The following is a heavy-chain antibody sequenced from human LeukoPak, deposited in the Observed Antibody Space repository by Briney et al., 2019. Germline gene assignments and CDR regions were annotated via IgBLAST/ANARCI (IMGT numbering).Heavy chain of an antibody. Sequence: GGSLRLSCAASGFTFDDYAMHWVRQAPGKGLEWVSGISWNSGSIGYADSVKGRFTISRDNAKNSLYLQMNSLRAEDTALYYCAKDVISGYGSDGGYFDYWGQGTLVTASS. D-gene: IGHD5-12*01. CDR3: AKDVISGYGSDGGYFDY. J-gene: IGHJ4*02. CDR1: GFTFDDYA. V-gene: IGHV3-9*01. CDR2: ISWNSGSI.